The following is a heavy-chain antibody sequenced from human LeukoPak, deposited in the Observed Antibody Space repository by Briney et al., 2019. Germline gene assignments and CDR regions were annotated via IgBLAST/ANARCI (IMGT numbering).Heavy chain of an antibody. D-gene: IGHD3-16*01. CDR1: GFTFSSYA. V-gene: IGHV3-23*01. Sequence: GGSLRLSCAASGFTFSSYAMSWVRQAPGKGLEWVSAISGSGGSTYYADSVKGRFTISRDNSKNTLYLQMNSLRAGDTAVYYCAKMVTFGGGHYYMDVWGKGTTVTISS. CDR3: AKMVTFGGGHYYMDV. J-gene: IGHJ6*03. CDR2: ISGSGGST.